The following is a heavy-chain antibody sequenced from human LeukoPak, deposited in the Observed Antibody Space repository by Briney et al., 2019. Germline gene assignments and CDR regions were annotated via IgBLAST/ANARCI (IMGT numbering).Heavy chain of an antibody. J-gene: IGHJ4*02. CDR3: ARDSSAYYYDSSGYYLGIKSYYFDY. CDR2: ISAYNGNT. Sequence: ASVKVSCKASGYTFTSYGISWVRQAPGQGLEWMGWISAYNGNTNYAQKRQGRVTMTTDTYQSTAYMELRSLRSDDTAVYSCARDSSAYYYDSSGYYLGIKSYYFDYWGQGTLVTVSS. D-gene: IGHD3-22*01. CDR1: GYTFTSYG. V-gene: IGHV1-18*01.